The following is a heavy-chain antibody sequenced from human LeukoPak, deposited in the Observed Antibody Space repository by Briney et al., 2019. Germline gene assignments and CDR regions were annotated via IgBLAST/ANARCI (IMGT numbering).Heavy chain of an antibody. CDR3: AKGQLVGSGYYFDY. V-gene: IGHV3-21*01. CDR2: ISGSTYYI. Sequence: GGSLRLSCVASGFAFSSYTINWVRQTPGKGLEWVSSISGSTYYIYYADSVRGRFTISRDNSKNTVYLQMDSLRAEDTAVYYCAKGQLVGSGYYFDYWGQGTLVTVSS. CDR1: GFAFSSYT. J-gene: IGHJ4*02. D-gene: IGHD6-6*01.